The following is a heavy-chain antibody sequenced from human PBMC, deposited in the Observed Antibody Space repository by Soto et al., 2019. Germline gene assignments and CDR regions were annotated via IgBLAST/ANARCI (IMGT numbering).Heavy chain of an antibody. Sequence: EVQLLESGGGSVQPGGSLMLSCAASGFTFSSYSLSWLRQAPGKGLEWVSGISGSGQTTNYKDSVKGRFTISRDNFRNTLYLKVNSLRAEDTAIYFCAKSRGDRWTTYFFDYWGQGALVTVSS. V-gene: IGHV3-23*01. D-gene: IGHD4-4*01. CDR3: AKSRGDRWTTYFFDY. J-gene: IGHJ4*02. CDR2: ISGSGQTT. CDR1: GFTFSSYS.